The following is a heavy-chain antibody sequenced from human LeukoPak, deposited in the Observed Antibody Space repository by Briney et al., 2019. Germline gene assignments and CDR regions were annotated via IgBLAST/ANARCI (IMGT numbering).Heavy chain of an antibody. CDR1: GGSFSGYY. V-gene: IGHV4-34*01. Sequence: SETLSLTCAVYGGSFSGYYWSWIRQPPGKGLEWIGEINHSGSTNYNPSLKSRVTISVDTSKNQFSLKLSSVTAADTAVYYCARRGANYGDSGRFDPWGQGTLVTVSS. CDR2: INHSGST. CDR3: ARRGANYGDSGRFDP. D-gene: IGHD4-17*01. J-gene: IGHJ5*02.